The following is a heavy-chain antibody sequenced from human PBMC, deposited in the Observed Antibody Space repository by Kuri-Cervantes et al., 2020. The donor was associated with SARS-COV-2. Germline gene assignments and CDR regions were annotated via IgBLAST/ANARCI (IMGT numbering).Heavy chain of an antibody. D-gene: IGHD2-2*01. J-gene: IGHJ4*02. Sequence: LRLSCTVSGGSISSGDYYWSWIRQPPGKGLEWIGYIYYSGSTYYNPSLKSRVTISVDTSKNQFSLKLSSVTAADTAVYYCARKSACSSTSCYPGAFDYWGQGTLVTVSS. CDR2: IYYSGST. CDR1: GGSISSGDYY. CDR3: ARKSACSSTSCYPGAFDY. V-gene: IGHV4-30-4*01.